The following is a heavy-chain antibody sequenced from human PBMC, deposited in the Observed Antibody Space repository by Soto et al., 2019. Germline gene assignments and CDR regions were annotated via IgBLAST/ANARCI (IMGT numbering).Heavy chain of an antibody. D-gene: IGHD3-3*01. CDR3: AAVPPTYYDFWSGYPGPYYYGMDV. J-gene: IGHJ6*02. Sequence: SVKVSCKAAGFTFTSAAVQWGRQARGQRLEWIGWIVVGSGNTNYAQKFQERVTITRDMSTSTAYMELSSLRSEDTAVYYCAAVPPTYYDFWSGYPGPYYYGMDVWGQGTTVTVSS. CDR2: IVVGSGNT. V-gene: IGHV1-58*01. CDR1: GFTFTSAA.